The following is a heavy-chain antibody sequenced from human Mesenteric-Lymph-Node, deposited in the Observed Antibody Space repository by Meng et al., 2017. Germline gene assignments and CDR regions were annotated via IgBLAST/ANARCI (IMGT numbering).Heavy chain of an antibody. D-gene: IGHD5-12*01. Sequence: QVQLQQWGAGLLQPSESLSLTCAVYGGSFSGYYWSWIRQPPGKGLEWIGYIYYSGSTYYNPSLKSRVSISGDTSNKQFSLKLTSVTAADTAVYYCARHDGGYGDYFDHWGQGTLVTVSS. CDR3: ARHDGGYGDYFDH. J-gene: IGHJ4*02. V-gene: IGHV4-34*01. CDR1: GGSFSGYY. CDR2: IYYSGST.